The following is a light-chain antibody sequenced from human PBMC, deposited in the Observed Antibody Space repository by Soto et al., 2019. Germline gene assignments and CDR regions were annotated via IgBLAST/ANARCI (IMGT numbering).Light chain of an antibody. CDR2: LNSDGSH. Sequence: QLVLTQSPSASASLGASVKLTCTLNSGHSSYAIAWHQQQPEKGPRYLMKLNSDGSHSKGDGIPDRFSGSSSGAERYLTISSLQSEDEADYYCHTWGTGIQEVFGGGIKLTVL. CDR3: HTWGTGIQEV. CDR1: SGHSSYA. V-gene: IGLV4-69*01. J-gene: IGLJ3*02.